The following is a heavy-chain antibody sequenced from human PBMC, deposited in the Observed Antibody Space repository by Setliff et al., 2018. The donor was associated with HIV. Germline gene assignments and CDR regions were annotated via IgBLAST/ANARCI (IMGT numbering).Heavy chain of an antibody. V-gene: IGHV4-34*01. D-gene: IGHD2-15*01. J-gene: IGHJ4*02. CDR2: INHSGST. Sequence: PSETLSLTCAVYGGSFSDYSWNWIRQPPGKGLEWIGEINHSGSTNYNPSVKSRLTISVDTSKNQFSLKLTSLTAADTAVYYCARGQDILEPSGPFDYWGQGTLVTVPQ. CDR1: GGSFSDYS. CDR3: ARGQDILEPSGPFDY.